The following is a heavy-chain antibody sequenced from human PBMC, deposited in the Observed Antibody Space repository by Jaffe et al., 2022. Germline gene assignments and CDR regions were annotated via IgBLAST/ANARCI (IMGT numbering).Heavy chain of an antibody. V-gene: IGHV3-30*02. D-gene: IGHD2-2*01. CDR2: IRFDGSDK. J-gene: IGHJ4*02. Sequence: QVQLVESGGGVVQPGESLRLSCAPSGFTFSNYGMHWVRQAPGKGLDWVAFIRFDGSDKFYADSVKGRFTISRDNSKNTLYLQMSSLRAEDTAVYYCAKVGPRGQCSSTGCSGVYFDFWGQGTLVTVSS. CDR1: GFTFSNYG. CDR3: AKVGPRGQCSSTGCSGVYFDF.